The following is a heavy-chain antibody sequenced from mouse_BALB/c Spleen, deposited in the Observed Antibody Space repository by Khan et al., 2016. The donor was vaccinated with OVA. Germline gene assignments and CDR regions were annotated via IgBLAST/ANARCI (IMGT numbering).Heavy chain of an antibody. J-gene: IGHJ2*01. CDR1: GFTFSSYS. CDR3: SRDRYYYGSSFKIDY. V-gene: IGHV5-6-4*01. Sequence: EVELVESGGGLVKPGGSLKFSCAASGFTFSSYSMSWVRQTPEQRLEWVATITSGGSYTYYPDSVKGRFTISRDNAKNTLYLQMSRLKSEDTALYYGSRDRYYYGSSFKIDYWGQGTTLTVSS. D-gene: IGHD1-1*01. CDR2: ITSGGSYT.